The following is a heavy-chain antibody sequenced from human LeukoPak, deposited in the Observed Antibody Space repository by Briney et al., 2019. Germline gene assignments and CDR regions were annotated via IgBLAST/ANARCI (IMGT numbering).Heavy chain of an antibody. CDR3: ARDAGGPYINSPEWFDP. J-gene: IGHJ5*02. CDR2: IYYSGST. D-gene: IGHD1-14*01. Sequence: SETLSLTCTVSGGSISTYYWSWIRQPPGKGLEWIGCIYYSGSTNYNPSLKSRVTMSVDTSKNQFSLKVSSVTAADTAVYYCARDAGGPYINSPEWFDPWGQGTLVTVSS. CDR1: GGSISTYY. V-gene: IGHV4-59*01.